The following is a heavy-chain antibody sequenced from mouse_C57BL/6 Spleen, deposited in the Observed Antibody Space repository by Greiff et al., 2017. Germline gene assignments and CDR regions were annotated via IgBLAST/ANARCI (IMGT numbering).Heavy chain of an antibody. V-gene: IGHV1-42*01. Sequence: VQLKESGPELVKPGASVKISCKASGYSFTGYYMNWVKQSPEKSLEWIGEINPSTGGTTYNQKFKAKATLTVDKSSSTAYMQLKSLTSEDSAVYYCARWGAAGEYYFDYWGQGTTLTVSS. CDR1: GYSFTGYY. CDR3: ARWGAAGEYYFDY. CDR2: INPSTGGT. J-gene: IGHJ2*01.